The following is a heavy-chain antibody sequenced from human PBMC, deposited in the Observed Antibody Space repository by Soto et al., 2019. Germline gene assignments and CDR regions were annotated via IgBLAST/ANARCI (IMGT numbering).Heavy chain of an antibody. D-gene: IGHD2-15*01. CDR3: ASVVVGATRQTGSDH. Sequence: PSETLSLTCTVSHGSITGGDYFWAWIRQPPGKGLEFIGSVHSSGGTYYSPSLKSRASISIDKSKNQFSLKLTSVNAGDTAVYFCASVVVGATRQTGSDHWGQGTLVTVSS. V-gene: IGHV4-39*01. CDR1: HGSITGGDYF. J-gene: IGHJ4*02. CDR2: VHSSGGT.